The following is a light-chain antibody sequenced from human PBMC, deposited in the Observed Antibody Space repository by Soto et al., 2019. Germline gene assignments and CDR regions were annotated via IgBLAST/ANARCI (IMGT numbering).Light chain of an antibody. CDR1: SSNIGSND. CDR3: AAWDANLTGLV. CDR2: ANN. V-gene: IGLV1-44*01. J-gene: IGLJ3*02. Sequence: QTVVTQPPSVSGTPGQRVTIFCSGSSSNIGSNDADWYQHLPGTAPKLLTYANNLRPSGVPDRFSSSKSGTSASLAVSGLQSEDEADYYCAAWDANLTGLVFGGGTQLAVL.